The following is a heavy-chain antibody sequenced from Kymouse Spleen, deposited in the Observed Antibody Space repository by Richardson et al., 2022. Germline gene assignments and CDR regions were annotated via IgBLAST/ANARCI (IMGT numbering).Heavy chain of an antibody. D-gene: IGHD1-7*01. Sequence: EVQLVESGGGLVQPGGSLRLSCAASGFTFSSYWMSWVRQAPGKGLEWVANIKQDGSEKYYVDSVKGRFTISRDNAKNSLYLQMNSLRAEDTAVYYCARDPDNWNFYFDYWGQGTLVTVSS. J-gene: IGHJ4*02. CDR3: ARDPDNWNFYFDY. V-gene: IGHV3-7*01. CDR2: IKQDGSEK. CDR1: GFTFSSYW.